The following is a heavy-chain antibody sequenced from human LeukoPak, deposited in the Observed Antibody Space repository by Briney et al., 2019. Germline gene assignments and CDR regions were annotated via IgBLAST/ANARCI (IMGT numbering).Heavy chain of an antibody. J-gene: IGHJ4*02. CDR2: FDPEDGET. CDR1: GYTLTELS. Sequence: ASVKVSSKVSGYTLTELSMHWVRQAPGKGLEWMGGFDPEDGETIYAQKFQGRVTMTEDTSTDTAYMELSSLRSEDTAVYYCATAPYYYDSSGYYFAGFDYWGQGTLVTVSS. D-gene: IGHD3-22*01. CDR3: ATAPYYYDSSGYYFAGFDY. V-gene: IGHV1-24*01.